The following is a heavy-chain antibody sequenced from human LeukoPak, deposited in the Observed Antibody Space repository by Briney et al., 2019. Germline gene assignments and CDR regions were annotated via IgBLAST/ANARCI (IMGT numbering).Heavy chain of an antibody. CDR3: ARDEARTGYIHY. V-gene: IGHV4-4*07. CDR2: IYISGTT. CDR1: GGSISSYY. J-gene: IGHJ4*02. D-gene: IGHD3-9*01. Sequence: PSETLSLTCTVSGGSISSYYWSWVRQPAGKGLEWIGRIYISGTTNYNPSLKSRITMSLDTSKNQLSLRLTSVTAADTAAYYCARDEARTGYIHYWGQGTLITVSS.